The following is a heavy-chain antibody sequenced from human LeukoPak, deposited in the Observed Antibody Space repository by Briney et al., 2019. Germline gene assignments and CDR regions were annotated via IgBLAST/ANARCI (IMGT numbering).Heavy chain of an antibody. J-gene: IGHJ3*02. CDR2: IKSKTDGGTT. D-gene: IGHD3-22*01. V-gene: IGHV3-15*01. Sequence: GGSLRLSCTASGFTFGDYAMSWFRQAPGKGLEWVGRIKSKTDGGTTDYAAPVKGRFTISRDDSKNTLYLQMNSLKTEDTAVYYCTTQYCYDCSGFGAFDIWGQGTMVTVSS. CDR3: TTQYCYDCSGFGAFDI. CDR1: GFTFGDYA.